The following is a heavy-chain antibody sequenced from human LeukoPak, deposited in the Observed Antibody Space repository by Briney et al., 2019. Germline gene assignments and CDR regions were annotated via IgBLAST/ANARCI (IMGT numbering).Heavy chain of an antibody. V-gene: IGHV3-53*01. J-gene: IGHJ6*03. D-gene: IGHD1-1*01. Sequence: PGGSLRLSCVASGFTVSSNSMSWVRQAPGKGLEWVSVIYSGGTTYSADSVKGPFTISRDNSKYTLYLQMNSLRAEDTAMYYCARDGYGYNYMDVWGKGTTVTVSS. CDR2: IYSGGTT. CDR3: ARDGYGYNYMDV. CDR1: GFTVSSNS.